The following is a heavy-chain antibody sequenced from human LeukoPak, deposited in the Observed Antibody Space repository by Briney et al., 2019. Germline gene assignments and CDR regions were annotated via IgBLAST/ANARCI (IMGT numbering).Heavy chain of an antibody. CDR3: ARGLLWFGELGY. Sequence: ASVKVSCKASGYTFTSYAMRWVRQAPGQRLEWMGWINAGNGNTKYSQKFQGRVTITRDTSASTAYMELSSLRSEDTAVYYCARGLLWFGELGYWGQGTLVTVSS. CDR1: GYTFTSYA. J-gene: IGHJ4*02. D-gene: IGHD3-10*01. CDR2: INAGNGNT. V-gene: IGHV1-3*01.